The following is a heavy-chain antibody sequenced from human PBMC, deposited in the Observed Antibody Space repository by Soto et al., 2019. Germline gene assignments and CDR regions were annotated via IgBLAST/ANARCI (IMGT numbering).Heavy chain of an antibody. Sequence: ASVKVSCKASGYTFVTYGISWVRQAPGQGLEWMGWMSAYSGDTIYAQNLQNRVTMTRDTSTSTAYMELRSLRSDDTAVYYCAIYGGINYYDSSGYYDQHWGQGTLVTVS. CDR3: AIYGGINYYDSSGYYDQH. J-gene: IGHJ1*01. CDR1: GYTFVTYG. CDR2: MSAYSGDT. V-gene: IGHV1-18*01. D-gene: IGHD3-22*01.